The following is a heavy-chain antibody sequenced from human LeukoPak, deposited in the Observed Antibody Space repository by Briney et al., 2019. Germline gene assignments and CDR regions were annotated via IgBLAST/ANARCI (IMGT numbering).Heavy chain of an antibody. V-gene: IGHV4-39*01. D-gene: IGHD2-2*01. J-gene: IGHJ4*02. CDR2: IYYSGIT. CDR1: GGSFTSYY. Sequence: SETLSLTCTVSGGSFTSYYWSWIRQPPGKGLEWIGSIYYSGITYYNPSLKSRVTISVETSNNQFSLKLSSVTAADTAMYYCARLLIYCSSTSCHFDYWGQGTLVTVSS. CDR3: ARLLIYCSSTSCHFDY.